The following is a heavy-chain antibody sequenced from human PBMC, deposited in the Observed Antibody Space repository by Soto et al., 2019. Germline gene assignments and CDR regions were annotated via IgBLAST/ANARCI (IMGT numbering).Heavy chain of an antibody. CDR1: GGSISYEYYH. J-gene: IGHJ6*02. CDR3: AREDDGGDRAYYGLDV. V-gene: IGHV4-30-4*08. Sequence: QVQLQQSGPGLVKPSQTLSLTCTVSGGSISYEYYHWTWIRQSPGKGREWIGYIHYSGSIIYNPSFKSRVTISVDTSKNQFSLQLSSVTAADTAVYFCAREDDGGDRAYYGLDVWGQGTTVTVSS. D-gene: IGHD2-21*02. CDR2: IHYSGSI.